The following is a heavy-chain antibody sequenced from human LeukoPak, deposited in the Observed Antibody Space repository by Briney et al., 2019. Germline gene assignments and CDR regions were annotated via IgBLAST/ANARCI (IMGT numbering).Heavy chain of an antibody. CDR1: GYTFTGYY. CDR2: INPNSGGT. CDR3: ARGRVPSLSPGDC. J-gene: IGHJ4*02. Sequence: ASVKVSCKASGYTFTGYYIHWVRQAPGQGLEWMGWINPNSGGTNYAQKFQGRVTMTRDTSINTAYMEVSGLRSDDTAVYYCARGRVPSLSPGDCWGQGTLVTVSS. V-gene: IGHV1-2*02. D-gene: IGHD2/OR15-2a*01.